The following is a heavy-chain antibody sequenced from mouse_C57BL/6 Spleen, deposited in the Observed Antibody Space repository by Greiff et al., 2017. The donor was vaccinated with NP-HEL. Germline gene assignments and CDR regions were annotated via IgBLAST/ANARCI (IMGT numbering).Heavy chain of an antibody. D-gene: IGHD2-1*01. CDR3: ARDGNYAMDY. V-gene: IGHV1-50*01. Sequence: QVQLQQPGAELVKPGASVKLSCKASGYTFTSYWMQWVKQRPGQGLEWIGEIDPSDSYTNYNQKFKGKATLTVDTSSSTAYMQLSSLTSEDSAVYYCARDGNYAMDYWGHGTSVTVSS. J-gene: IGHJ4*01. CDR2: IDPSDSYT. CDR1: GYTFTSYW.